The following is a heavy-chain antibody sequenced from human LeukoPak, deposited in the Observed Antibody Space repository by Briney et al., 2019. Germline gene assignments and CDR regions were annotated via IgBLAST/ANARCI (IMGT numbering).Heavy chain of an antibody. J-gene: IGHJ6*03. V-gene: IGHV4-38-2*01. CDR2: IYHSGST. D-gene: IGHD3-22*01. Sequence: SETLSLTCAVYGDSFSGYYWGWLRQPPGKGLEWLGSIYHSGSTYYNPSLKSRVTIPVDTSKNQFSLKLSSVTAADTAVYYCARAPSDSSGYSSYYYYMDVWGKGTTVTVSS. CDR1: GDSFSGYY. CDR3: ARAPSDSSGYSSYYYYMDV.